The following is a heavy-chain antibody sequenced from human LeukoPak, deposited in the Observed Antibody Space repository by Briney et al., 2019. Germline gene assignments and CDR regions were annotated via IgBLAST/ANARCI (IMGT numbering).Heavy chain of an antibody. CDR2: IYYSGST. D-gene: IGHD6-19*01. Sequence: SETLSLTCTVSGGSINSSYYYWGWIRQPPGKGLEWIGSIYYSGSTYYNPSLKSRVTILIDTSKNQFSLKLSSVTAADTAVYYCARDLSLGGIAVDWGQGTLVTVSS. CDR1: GGSINSSYYY. J-gene: IGHJ4*02. CDR3: ARDLSLGGIAVD. V-gene: IGHV4-39*07.